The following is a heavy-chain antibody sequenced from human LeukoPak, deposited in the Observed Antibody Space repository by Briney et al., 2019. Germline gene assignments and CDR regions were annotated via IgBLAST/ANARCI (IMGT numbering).Heavy chain of an antibody. J-gene: IGHJ4*02. CDR3: AKTPPNDYGDYGSELEVGYYFDY. V-gene: IGHV3-33*05. Sequence: GGSLRLSCVASGFTFSSYGMHWVRQAPGKGLEWVAVISYDGSNKYYADSVKGRFTISRDNSKNTLYLQMNSLRAEDTAVYYCAKTPPNDYGDYGSELEVGYYFDYWGQGTLVTVSS. CDR1: GFTFSSYG. D-gene: IGHD4-17*01. CDR2: ISYDGSNK.